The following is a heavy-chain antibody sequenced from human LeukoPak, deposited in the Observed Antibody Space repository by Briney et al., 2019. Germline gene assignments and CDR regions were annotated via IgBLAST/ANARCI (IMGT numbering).Heavy chain of an antibody. CDR2: ISGSGGST. J-gene: IGHJ6*03. V-gene: IGHV3-23*01. CDR1: GFTFSTYA. Sequence: GGSLRLSCAASGFTFSTYAMSWVRQAPGKGLEWVSAISGSGGSTYYADSVKGRFTISRDNSKNTLYLQMNSLRAEDTAVYYCAKRGYCSSTSCYTAGTYYYYYMDVWGKGTTVTVSS. D-gene: IGHD2-2*02. CDR3: AKRGYCSSTSCYTAGTYYYYYMDV.